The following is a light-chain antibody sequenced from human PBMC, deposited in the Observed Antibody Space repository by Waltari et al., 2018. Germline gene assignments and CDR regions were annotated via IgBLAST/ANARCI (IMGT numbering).Light chain of an antibody. J-gene: IGKJ1*01. CDR2: DSS. Sequence: DIQMSQSPSSVSASVGDRVTLPCRASQGISSRLAWYQQKPGKAPQLLISDSSSLHSGVPSRFSGSGSGTDFTLTISSLQPEDFATYYCLQVDSFPRTFGQGTKVEVK. CDR3: LQVDSFPRT. V-gene: IGKV1-12*01. CDR1: QGISSR.